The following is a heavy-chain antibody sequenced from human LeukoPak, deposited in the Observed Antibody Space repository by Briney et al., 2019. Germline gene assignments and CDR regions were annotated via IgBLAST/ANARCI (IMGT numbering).Heavy chain of an antibody. J-gene: IGHJ6*04. CDR2: ISAYNGNT. V-gene: IGHV1-18*04. D-gene: IGHD2-15*01. CDR1: GYTFTSYG. Sequence: ASVKVSCEASGYTFTSYGISWVRQAPGQGLEWMGWISAYNGNTNYAQKLQGRVTMTTDTSTSTAYMELRSLRSDDTAVYYCARVPGAAYYYGMDVWGKGTTVTVSS. CDR3: ARVPGAAYYYGMDV.